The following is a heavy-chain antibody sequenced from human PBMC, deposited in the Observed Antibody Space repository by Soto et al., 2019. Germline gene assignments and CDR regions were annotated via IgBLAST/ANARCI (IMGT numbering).Heavy chain of an antibody. CDR2: IHQSGDT. J-gene: IGHJ3*02. V-gene: IGHV4-34*01. CDR3: ATVVVVASNLRDDAFDI. Sequence: QVQLQQWGAGLLKPSETLSLTCQIYGGSFSGYYWSWIRQPPGKGLEWIGEIHQSGDTNYNPSLKSRVTISMDTSKNQFSLKLTSVTAADTAEYYCATVVVVASNLRDDAFDIWGQGTMVTVSS. D-gene: IGHD2-15*01. CDR1: GGSFSGYY.